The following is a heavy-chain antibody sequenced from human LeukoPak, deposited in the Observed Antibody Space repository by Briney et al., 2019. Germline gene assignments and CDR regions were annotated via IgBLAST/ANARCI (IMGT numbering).Heavy chain of an antibody. V-gene: IGHV4-34*01. CDR1: GGSFSDYY. CDR2: INHSGNT. D-gene: IGHD3-10*01. J-gene: IGHJ5*02. Sequence: SETLSLTCAVHGGSFSDYYWSWIRQPPGKGLEWIGEINHSGNTNYNPSLKSRVTISVDTSKNQFSLKLSSVTAADTAVYYCARDPYGSGSYYPNWFDPWGQGTLVTVSS. CDR3: ARDPYGSGSYYPNWFDP.